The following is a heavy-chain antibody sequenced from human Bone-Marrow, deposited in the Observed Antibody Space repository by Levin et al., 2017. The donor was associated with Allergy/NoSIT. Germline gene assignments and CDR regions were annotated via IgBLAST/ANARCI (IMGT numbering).Heavy chain of an antibody. CDR3: ARAGYTYGLSYYGMDV. Sequence: NPSETLSLTCTVSGASFTNYFWSWIRQPPGKGLEWLGYVYYSGTTDYSPSLKSRVTISLGTSNNQFSLRLNSVTAADTAVYYCARAGYTYGLSYYGMDVWGQGTTVTVSS. CDR2: VYYSGTT. D-gene: IGHD5-18*01. CDR1: GASFTNYF. J-gene: IGHJ6*02. V-gene: IGHV4-59*01.